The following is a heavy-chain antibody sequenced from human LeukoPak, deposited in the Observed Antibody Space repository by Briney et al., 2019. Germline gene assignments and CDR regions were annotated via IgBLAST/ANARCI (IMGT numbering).Heavy chain of an antibody. CDR2: ISSSGSTI. CDR3: ARDRKSIAARPGTPLDY. D-gene: IGHD6-6*01. V-gene: IGHV3-11*01. J-gene: IGHJ4*02. CDR1: GFTFSDYY. Sequence: GGSLRLSCAASGFTFSDYYMSWIRQAPGKGLEWVSYISSSGSTIYYADSVKGRFTMSRDNAKNSLYLQMNSLRAEDTAVYYCARDRKSIAARPGTPLDYWGQGTLVTVSS.